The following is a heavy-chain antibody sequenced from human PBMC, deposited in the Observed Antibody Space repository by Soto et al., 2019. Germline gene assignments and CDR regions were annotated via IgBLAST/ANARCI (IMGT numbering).Heavy chain of an antibody. Sequence: EVQLVESGGGLVQPGGSLRLSCAASGFTFSSNYMRWVRQAPGKGLEWVSVIYSGGSAYYADSVKGRFTISRDNSKNTLYLQRNSLRGEDTAVYYCARHGYSYGGGYFDYWGQGTLVTVSS. CDR1: GFTFSSNY. D-gene: IGHD5-18*01. CDR3: ARHGYSYGGGYFDY. J-gene: IGHJ4*02. CDR2: IYSGGSA. V-gene: IGHV3-66*04.